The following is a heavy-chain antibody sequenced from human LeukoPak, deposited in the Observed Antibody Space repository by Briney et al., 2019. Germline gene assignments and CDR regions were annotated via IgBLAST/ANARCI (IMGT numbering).Heavy chain of an antibody. J-gene: IGHJ6*03. CDR1: GGSMSSYY. V-gene: IGHV4-59*12. CDR3: ARDSGGVPYYYMDV. Sequence: SETLSLTCSVSGGSMSSYYWSWIRQPPGKGLEWIGNIYYSGSTNYNPSLKSRVTISIDTSKNHFSLRLSSVTAADTAVYYCARDSGGVPYYYMDVWGKETTVTVSS. CDR2: IYYSGST. D-gene: IGHD1-14*01.